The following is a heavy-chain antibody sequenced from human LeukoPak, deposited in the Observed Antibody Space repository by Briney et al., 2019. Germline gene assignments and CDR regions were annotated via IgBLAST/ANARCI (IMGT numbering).Heavy chain of an antibody. CDR3: ARSVGGDYMDV. V-gene: IGHV4-38-2*01. CDR1: GYSISSGYY. CDR2: VYHSGIT. Sequence: SETLSLTCAVSGYSISSGYYWGWIRQPPGKGLEYIASVYHSGITYYNPSLKSRVTISVDTSKNQSSLKLSSVTAGDTALYYCARSVGGDYMDVWGKGTTVTVSS. J-gene: IGHJ6*03. D-gene: IGHD2-2*01.